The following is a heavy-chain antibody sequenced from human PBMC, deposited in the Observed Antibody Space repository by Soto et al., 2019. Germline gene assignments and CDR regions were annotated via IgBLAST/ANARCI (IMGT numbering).Heavy chain of an antibody. CDR2: FYYTGTT. CDR3: ARGPDY. CDR1: GSPISSYY. Sequence: SETLSLTCTVSGSPISSYYWGWFRQSPGQGLEWVGYFYYTGTTTYSPSLKSRLTISVDASKSQLSLNLRSVTAADTAVYFCARGPDYWGQGILVTVSS. V-gene: IGHV4-59*12. J-gene: IGHJ4*02.